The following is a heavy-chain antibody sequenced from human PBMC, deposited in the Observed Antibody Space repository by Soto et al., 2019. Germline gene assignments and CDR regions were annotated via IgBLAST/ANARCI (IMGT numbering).Heavy chain of an antibody. CDR3: ARDMLRDTGTTSLGAFDI. D-gene: IGHD1-1*01. Sequence: QVQLVQSGAEVKKPGASVKVSCKASGYTFTGYYMHWVRQAPGQGLEWMGWINPNSGGTNYAQKFQGWVTMTRDTSISTAYMELSRLRSDDTAVYYCARDMLRDTGTTSLGAFDIWGQGTMATVSS. CDR2: INPNSGGT. V-gene: IGHV1-2*04. J-gene: IGHJ3*02. CDR1: GYTFTGYY.